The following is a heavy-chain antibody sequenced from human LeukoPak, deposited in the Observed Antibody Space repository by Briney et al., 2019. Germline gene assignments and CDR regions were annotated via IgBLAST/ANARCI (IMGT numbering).Heavy chain of an antibody. CDR2: IRDSSGRT. V-gene: IGHV3-23*01. Sequence: GGSLRLSCAASGFTFSSYAMSWVRQAPGKWLEWVSGIRDSSGRTYYADSVKGLFTISKDNSKKTLHLQRNILRVEDTARFYGAKEPGYSGNDYGDYWGQGTLVTVSS. D-gene: IGHD5-12*01. J-gene: IGHJ4*02. CDR3: AKEPGYSGNDYGDY. CDR1: GFTFSSYA.